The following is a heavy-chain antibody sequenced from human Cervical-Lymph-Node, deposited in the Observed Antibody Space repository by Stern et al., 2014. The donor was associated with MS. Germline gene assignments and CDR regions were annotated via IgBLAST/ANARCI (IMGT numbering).Heavy chain of an antibody. CDR3: AKDRVLSTGGLDH. CDR2: ISWNSHVI. D-gene: IGHD3-10*01. V-gene: IGHV3-9*01. J-gene: IGHJ4*02. CDR1: GFTFDDYA. Sequence: EVQLVESGGGLVQPGRSLRLSCVASGFTFDDYAMHWVRLTPGKGLEWVSGISWNSHVIGYADSVKGRFTISRDSAKNSLYLKMSSLRIEDTALYYCAKDRVLSTGGLDHWGQGTPVTVSS.